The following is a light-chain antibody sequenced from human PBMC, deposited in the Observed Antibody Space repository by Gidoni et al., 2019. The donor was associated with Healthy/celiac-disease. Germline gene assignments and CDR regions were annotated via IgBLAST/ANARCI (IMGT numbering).Light chain of an antibody. V-gene: IGLV2-14*01. Sequence: QSALTQPATESGSPGQSVTISCTGTSSDVGRYNYVSWYQQHPGKAPKLMIYDVSNRPSVVSNRFSGSKSVNTASLTISGLQAEDEADYYCSSYTSSSTPRVFGGGTKLTVL. CDR1: SSDVGRYNY. J-gene: IGLJ3*02. CDR3: SSYTSSSTPRV. CDR2: DVS.